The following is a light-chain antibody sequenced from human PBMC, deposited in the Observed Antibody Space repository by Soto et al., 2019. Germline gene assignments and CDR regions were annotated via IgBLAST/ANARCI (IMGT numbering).Light chain of an antibody. J-gene: IGKJ2*01. CDR3: QQRFNWNSFT. CDR1: QSVSSY. CDR2: DAS. V-gene: IGKV3-11*01. Sequence: EIVLTQSPATLSLSPGERATLSCRASQSVSSYLAWYQQKPGQAPRLLIYDASNRATGIPARFSGGGSGTDFTLTIISLEPEDFEVDYCQQRFNWNSFTFGQGNKLEIK.